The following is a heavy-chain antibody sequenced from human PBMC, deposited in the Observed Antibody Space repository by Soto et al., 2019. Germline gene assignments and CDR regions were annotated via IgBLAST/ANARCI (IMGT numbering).Heavy chain of an antibody. Sequence: QLQLQESGPGLVKPSETLSLTCTVSGGSISSSSYYWGWIRQPPGKGLEWIGNIYYSGSTYYNPSLKSRVTISVDTSKNHFALKLSSVTAADTAVYYCARHGPLSNNWNQLDYWGQGTLVTVSS. CDR2: IYYSGST. CDR1: GGSISSSSYY. J-gene: IGHJ4*02. V-gene: IGHV4-39*01. D-gene: IGHD1-1*01. CDR3: ARHGPLSNNWNQLDY.